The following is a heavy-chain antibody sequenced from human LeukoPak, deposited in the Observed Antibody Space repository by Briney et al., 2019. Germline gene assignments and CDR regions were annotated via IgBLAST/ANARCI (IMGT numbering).Heavy chain of an antibody. CDR1: GYTFTGYY. CDR3: ARDHRYDHRKQTWNWFDP. J-gene: IGHJ5*02. D-gene: IGHD3-22*01. V-gene: IGHV1-2*02. CDR2: INPNSCGT. Sequence: ASVKVSCKASGYTFTGYYMHWVRQAPGQGLEWMGWINPNSCGTNYAQKFQGRVTMTRDTSISTAYMELSRLRSDDTAVYYCARDHRYDHRKQTWNWFDPWGQGTLVTVSS.